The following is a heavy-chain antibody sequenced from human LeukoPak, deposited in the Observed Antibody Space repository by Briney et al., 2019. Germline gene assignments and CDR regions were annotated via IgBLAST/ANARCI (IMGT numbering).Heavy chain of an antibody. Sequence: ASGPTLVKPTQTLTLTCTFSEFSLTESGVSVRWIRQPPGKALEWLARVDWDDDKYYNSSLKTRLTISKDNSKNQVVLTMTNMDPVDTATYYCARTVPYSRYYDSWGQGTLVTVSS. D-gene: IGHD4-11*01. V-gene: IGHV2-70*11. CDR1: EFSLTESGVS. J-gene: IGHJ4*02. CDR3: ARTVPYSRYYDS. CDR2: VDWDDDK.